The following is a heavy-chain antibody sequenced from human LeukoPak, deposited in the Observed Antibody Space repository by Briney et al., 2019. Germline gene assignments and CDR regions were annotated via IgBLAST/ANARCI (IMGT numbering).Heavy chain of an antibody. Sequence: GSSVKVSCKASGGTFSDFGISWVRQAPGQGLEWMGGIIPLFGAPNRAQKFQGRVTITTDESTSTAYMELSSLRSEDTAVYYCARIIEYCSSTSCHSQWFDPWGQGTLVTVSS. CDR1: GGTFSDFG. J-gene: IGHJ5*02. V-gene: IGHV1-69*05. CDR3: ARIIEYCSSTSCHSQWFDP. D-gene: IGHD2-2*02. CDR2: IIPLFGAP.